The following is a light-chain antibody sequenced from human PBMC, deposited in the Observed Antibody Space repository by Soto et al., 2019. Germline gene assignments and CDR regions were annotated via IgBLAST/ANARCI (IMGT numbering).Light chain of an antibody. J-gene: IGKJ4*01. CDR3: QQYNNWPLT. CDR1: QSVSSY. CDR2: GAS. Sequence: EIVMTQSPATLSVSPGERATLSCRAGQSVSSYLAWYQQKPGQAPRLLIYGASTRATDTPARFSGSGSGTEFTLTISSLQSEDFALYYCQQYNNWPLTFGGGTKVDIK. V-gene: IGKV3-15*01.